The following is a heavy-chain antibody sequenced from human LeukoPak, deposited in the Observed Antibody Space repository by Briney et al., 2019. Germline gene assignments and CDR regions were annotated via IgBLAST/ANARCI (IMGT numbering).Heavy chain of an antibody. J-gene: IGHJ4*02. V-gene: IGHV4-61*02. CDR2: IYISGST. CDR1: GGSISSASYY. D-gene: IGHD4-17*01. Sequence: SETLSLTCTVSGGSISSASYYWSWIRQPAGTGLEWIGRIYISGSTNYNPSLKSRVTISVDTSKNQFSLKLSSVTAADTAVYYCAREREGPYGYLDYWGQGTLDTVSS. CDR3: AREREGPYGYLDY.